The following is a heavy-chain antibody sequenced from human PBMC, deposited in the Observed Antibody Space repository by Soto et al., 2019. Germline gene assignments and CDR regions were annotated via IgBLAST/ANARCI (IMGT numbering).Heavy chain of an antibody. V-gene: IGHV3-23*01. CDR3: APRERYCSGGSCWYYFDY. CDR2: ISGSGGST. J-gene: IGHJ4*02. Sequence: PGGSLRLSCAASGFTFSSYAMSWVRQAPGKGLEWVSAISGSGGSTYYADSVKGRFTISRDNSKNTLYLQMNSLRAEDTAVYYCAPRERYCSGGSCWYYFDYWGQGTLVTVSS. D-gene: IGHD2-15*01. CDR1: GFTFSSYA.